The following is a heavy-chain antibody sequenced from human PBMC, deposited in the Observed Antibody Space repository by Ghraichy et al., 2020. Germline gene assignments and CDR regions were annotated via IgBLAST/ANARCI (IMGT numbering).Heavy chain of an antibody. Sequence: GGSLRLSCAASGFTFSSYAMHWVRQAPGKGLEWVAVISYDGSNKYYADSVKGRFTISRDNSKNTLYLQMNSLRAEDTAVYYCARDKAAARHSYYFDYWGQGTLVTVSS. CDR2: ISYDGSNK. CDR3: ARDKAAARHSYYFDY. CDR1: GFTFSSYA. D-gene: IGHD6-13*01. J-gene: IGHJ4*02. V-gene: IGHV3-30*04.